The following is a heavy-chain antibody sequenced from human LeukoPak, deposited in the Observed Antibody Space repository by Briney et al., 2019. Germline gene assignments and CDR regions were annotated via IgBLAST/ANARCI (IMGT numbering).Heavy chain of an antibody. D-gene: IGHD3-22*01. Sequence: ASVKVSCKASGYTFTSYYIHWVRQAPGQGLEWMGIINPSGGSTSYAQKFQGRVTMTRDTSTSTVYMELRSLRSEDTAVYYCARDADDSSGYSNFDYWGQGTLVTVSS. CDR1: GYTFTSYY. J-gene: IGHJ4*02. CDR2: INPSGGST. V-gene: IGHV1-46*01. CDR3: ARDADDSSGYSNFDY.